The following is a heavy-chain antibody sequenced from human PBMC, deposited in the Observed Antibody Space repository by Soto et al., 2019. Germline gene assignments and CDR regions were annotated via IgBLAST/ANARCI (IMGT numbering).Heavy chain of an antibody. CDR1: GGSFSKYG. CDR2: IIPMFGIG. J-gene: IGHJ6*02. Sequence: QVQLVQSGAEVKMPGSSVRVSCKASGGSFSKYGISWVRQAPGQGLEWMGGIIPMFGIGNYAEKFLGRVTITADESTSTSHMELSSLRSEATAVYFCARGYRENSFYAMDVWGHGTKVTVSS. CDR3: ARGYRENSFYAMDV. V-gene: IGHV1-69*01. D-gene: IGHD1-26*01.